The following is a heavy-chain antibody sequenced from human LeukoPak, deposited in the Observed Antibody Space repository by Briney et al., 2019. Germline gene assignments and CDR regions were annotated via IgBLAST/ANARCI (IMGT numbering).Heavy chain of an antibody. Sequence: ASVKVSCKASGYTLTGYYMHWVRQAPGQGLEWMGIINPSGGSTSYAQKFQGRVTMTRDTSTSTVYMELSSLRSEDTAVYYCARDSSSPQRTYGMDVWGQGTTVTVSS. CDR3: ARDSSSPQRTYGMDV. CDR1: GYTLTGYY. J-gene: IGHJ6*02. V-gene: IGHV1-46*01. D-gene: IGHD6-13*01. CDR2: INPSGGST.